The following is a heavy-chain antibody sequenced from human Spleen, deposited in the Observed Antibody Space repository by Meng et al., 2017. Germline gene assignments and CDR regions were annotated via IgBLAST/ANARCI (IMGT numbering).Heavy chain of an antibody. CDR1: GVNISYNY. CDR3: AKDRSLGY. V-gene: IGHV3-53*01. Sequence: EVQLVESGGGLVQPGGSLRLSCAASGVNISYNYMTWVRQAPGKGLQWVSTLYTSGSTYYADSVRGRFTISRDNSKNTLSLQMNNLRAEDTAVYYCAKDRSLGYWGQGTLVTVSS. J-gene: IGHJ4*02. D-gene: IGHD6-13*01. CDR2: LYTSGST.